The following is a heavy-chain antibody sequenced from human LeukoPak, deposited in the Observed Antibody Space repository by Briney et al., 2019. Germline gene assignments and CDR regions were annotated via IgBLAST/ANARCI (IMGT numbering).Heavy chain of an antibody. V-gene: IGHV4-39*01. CDR3: TKGSGHPRTDC. Sequence: PSETLSLTCSVSGGSINRSSYYWGWIRQAPGKGLEWIGSVYYDGNTYYNPNPSLKSRATVSMDTSRNQFSLKLRSVTAADTAVYYCTKGSGHPRTDCWGQGTLVTVSS. CDR1: GGSINRSSYY. CDR2: VYYDGNT. D-gene: IGHD1-26*01. J-gene: IGHJ4*02.